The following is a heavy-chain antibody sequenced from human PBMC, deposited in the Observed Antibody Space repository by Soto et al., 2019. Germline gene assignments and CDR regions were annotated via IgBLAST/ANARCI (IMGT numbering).Heavy chain of an antibody. CDR2: INQSGST. V-gene: IGHV4-34*01. Sequence: PSETLSLTCTVFGGSFRGYYWNWIRQPPGKVLEWIGEINQSGSTNYNPSLKSRVTISVDTSKNRFSLKLSSVTAADTAVYYCARQPGVAVAASYYYYGMDVWGQGTTVNVSS. J-gene: IGHJ6*02. CDR1: GGSFRGYY. D-gene: IGHD6-19*01. CDR3: ARQPGVAVAASYYYYGMDV.